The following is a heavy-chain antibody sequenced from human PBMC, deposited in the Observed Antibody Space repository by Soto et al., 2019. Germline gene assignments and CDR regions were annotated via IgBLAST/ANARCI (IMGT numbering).Heavy chain of an antibody. CDR3: ARVMWPSSSWYFPVY. V-gene: IGHV3-48*02. J-gene: IGHJ4*02. D-gene: IGHD6-13*01. CDR1: GFTFSSYS. CDR2: ISSSSSTI. Sequence: PGGSLRLSCAASGFTFSSYSMNWVRQAPGKGLEWVSYISSSSSTIYYADSVKGRFTISRDNAKNSLYLQMNSLRDEDTAVYYCARVMWPSSSWYFPVYWGQGTLVTVSS.